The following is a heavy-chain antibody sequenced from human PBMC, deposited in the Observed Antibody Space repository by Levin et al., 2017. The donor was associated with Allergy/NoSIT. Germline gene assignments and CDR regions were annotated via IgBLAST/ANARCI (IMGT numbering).Heavy chain of an antibody. CDR2: ISSSSSYT. CDR3: ASRRVPAAIVDY. D-gene: IGHD2-2*01. CDR1: GFTFSDYY. J-gene: IGHJ4*02. Sequence: GESLKISCAASGFTFSDYYMSWIRQAPGKGLEWVSYISSSSSYTNYADSVKGRFTISRDNAKNSLYLQMNSLRAEDTAVYYCASRRVPAAIVDYWGQGTLVTVSS. V-gene: IGHV3-11*03.